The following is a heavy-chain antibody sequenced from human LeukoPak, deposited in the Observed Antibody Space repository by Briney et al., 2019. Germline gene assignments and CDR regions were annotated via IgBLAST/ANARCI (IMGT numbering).Heavy chain of an antibody. V-gene: IGHV4-59*08. D-gene: IGHD3-22*01. Sequence: PSETLSLTCTASGGSISSYYWSWLRQPPGKGLEWIGYIYYSGTTYYNPSLKSRVTISVDTSKNQFALRLSSVTAADTAVYYCARAIYYYDNSAYPYFDYWGQGTLVSVSS. J-gene: IGHJ4*02. CDR2: IYYSGTT. CDR3: ARAIYYYDNSAYPYFDY. CDR1: GGSISSYY.